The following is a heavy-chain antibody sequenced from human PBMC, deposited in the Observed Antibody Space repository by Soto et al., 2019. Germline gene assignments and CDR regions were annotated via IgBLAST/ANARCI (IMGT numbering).Heavy chain of an antibody. Sequence: QVQLVQSGPEVQKPGASVRVSCKTSGYTFSSYGISWVRQAPGQGLEWMGRVSPNNGDTYYPQKFQGRVTMTTDTSTNTVYMDLTSLTSDDTAIYFCSRFGAYGSHWGQGTLVTVST. CDR2: VSPNNGDT. D-gene: IGHD3-10*01. J-gene: IGHJ4*02. V-gene: IGHV1-18*04. CDR3: SRFGAYGSH. CDR1: GYTFSSYG.